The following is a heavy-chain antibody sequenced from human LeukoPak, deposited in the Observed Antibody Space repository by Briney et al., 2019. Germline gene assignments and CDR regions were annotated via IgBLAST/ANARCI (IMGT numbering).Heavy chain of an antibody. CDR3: ARGWHSSGHCDTFDI. CDR2: LSLDGRSE. CDR1: ASTFSTYV. Sequence: PGRSLRLSCVASASTFSTYVMHWVRQAPGRGLEWVAGLSLDGRSEHYPDSVRGRFTISRDNSYNTLYLQMNSLRNEDTAVYYCARGWHSSGHCDTFDIWGQGTMVTVSP. D-gene: IGHD3-22*01. J-gene: IGHJ3*02. V-gene: IGHV3-30*03.